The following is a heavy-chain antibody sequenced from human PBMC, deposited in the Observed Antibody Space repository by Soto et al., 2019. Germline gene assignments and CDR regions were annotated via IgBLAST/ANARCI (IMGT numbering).Heavy chain of an antibody. CDR1: GYTFTSYA. CDR3: ASSGDGDAFDI. CDR2: INAGNGNT. J-gene: IGHJ3*02. D-gene: IGHD3-10*01. Sequence: ASVKVSCKASGYTFTSYAMHWVRQAPGQRLEWMGWINAGNGNTKYSQKFQGRVTITRDTSASTAYMELGSLRSEDTAVYYCASSGDGDAFDIWGQGTMVSVSS. V-gene: IGHV1-3*01.